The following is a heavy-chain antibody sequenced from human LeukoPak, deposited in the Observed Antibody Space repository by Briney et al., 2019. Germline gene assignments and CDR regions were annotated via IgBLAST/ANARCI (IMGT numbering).Heavy chain of an antibody. CDR3: ARANSAGDAFDI. V-gene: IGHV3-21*01. CDR1: GFTFSSYS. Sequence: GSLRLSCAASGFTFSSYSMNWVRQAPGKGLEWVSSISSSSSYIYYADSVKGRFTISRDNAKSSLYLQMNSLRAEDTAVYYCARANSAGDAFDIWGQGTMVTVSS. D-gene: IGHD5-18*01. J-gene: IGHJ3*02. CDR2: ISSSSSYI.